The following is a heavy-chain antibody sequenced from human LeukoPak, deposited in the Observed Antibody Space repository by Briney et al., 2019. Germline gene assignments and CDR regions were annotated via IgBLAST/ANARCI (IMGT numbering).Heavy chain of an antibody. Sequence: PGGSLRLSCAASGFTFSSYAMHWVRQAPGKGLEWVAVISYDGSNKYYADSVKGRFTISRDNSKNTLYLQMNSLRAEDTAVYYCAREGYSSSWDYFDYWGQGTLVTVSS. CDR3: AREGYSSSWDYFDY. J-gene: IGHJ4*02. CDR2: ISYDGSNK. V-gene: IGHV3-30-3*01. CDR1: GFTFSSYA. D-gene: IGHD6-13*01.